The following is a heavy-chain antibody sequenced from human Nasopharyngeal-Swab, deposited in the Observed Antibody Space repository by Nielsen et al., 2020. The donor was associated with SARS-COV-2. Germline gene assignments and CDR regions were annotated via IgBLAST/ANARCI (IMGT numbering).Heavy chain of an antibody. CDR3: AKSRGDTTMAHYYHYLDV. CDR2: ISSSGTDT. V-gene: IGHV3-23*01. D-gene: IGHD5-24*01. Sequence: GGSLRLSCAVSGLPFNNYAVTWVRQAPGKGLEWVSIISSSGTDTYYADYVKGRFTISRDNSKNTLYLQMNSLRAEDSAIYYCAKSRGDTTMAHYYHYLDVWGKRTTVTVSS. J-gene: IGHJ6*03. CDR1: GLPFNNYA.